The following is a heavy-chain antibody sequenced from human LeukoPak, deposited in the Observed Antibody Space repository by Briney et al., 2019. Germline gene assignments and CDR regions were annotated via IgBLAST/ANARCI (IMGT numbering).Heavy chain of an antibody. Sequence: GESLKISCKGSGYSFTSYWIGWVRQMPGKGLEWMGIIYPGDSDTRYSPSFQGQVTISADKSISTAYLQWSSLKASDTAMYYCARHSSGHLDPVGKDDYWGQGTLVTVPS. V-gene: IGHV5-51*01. CDR2: IYPGDSDT. D-gene: IGHD6-19*01. CDR1: GYSFTSYW. CDR3: ARHSSGHLDPVGKDDY. J-gene: IGHJ4*02.